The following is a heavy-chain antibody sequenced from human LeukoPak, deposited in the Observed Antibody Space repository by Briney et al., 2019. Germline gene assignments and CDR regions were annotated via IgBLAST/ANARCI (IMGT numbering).Heavy chain of an antibody. V-gene: IGHV3-30-3*01. J-gene: IGHJ6*02. CDR2: ISYDGSNK. CDR3: AREGGYDFWSGPGMDV. Sequence: GGSLRLSCAASGFTFSSYAMHWVRQAPGKGLEWVAVISYDGSNKYYADSVKGRFTISRDNSKNTLYLQMNSLRAEDTAVYYCAREGGYDFWSGPGMDVWGQGTTVTVSS. CDR1: GFTFSSYA. D-gene: IGHD3-3*01.